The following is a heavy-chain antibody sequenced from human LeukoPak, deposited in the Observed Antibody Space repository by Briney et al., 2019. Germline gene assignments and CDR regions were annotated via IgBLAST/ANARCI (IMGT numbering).Heavy chain of an antibody. D-gene: IGHD3-22*01. Sequence: SETLSLTCTVSGGSISSSSYYWGWIRQPPGKGLEWIGSIYYSGSTYYNPSLKSRVTISVDTSKNQFSLKLSSVTAADTAVYYCAKAERHDSSGYYLYWGQGTLVTVSS. CDR1: GGSISSSSYY. CDR3: AKAERHDSSGYYLY. J-gene: IGHJ4*02. V-gene: IGHV4-39*07. CDR2: IYYSGST.